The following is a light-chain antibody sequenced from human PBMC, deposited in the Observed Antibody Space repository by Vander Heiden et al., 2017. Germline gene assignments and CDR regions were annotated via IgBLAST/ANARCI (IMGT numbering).Light chain of an antibody. CDR3: QQRHSWPIT. CDR1: QSISTY. CDR2: DAS. V-gene: IGKV3-11*01. J-gene: IGKJ4*01. Sequence: EIVLTQSPAILSLSTGYRATRSCRASQSISTYLAWYQQKPGQAPSLLIYDASNRATGIPARFSGSGSGTDFTLTISSLEPEDFAVYYCQQRHSWPITFGGGTKVEIK.